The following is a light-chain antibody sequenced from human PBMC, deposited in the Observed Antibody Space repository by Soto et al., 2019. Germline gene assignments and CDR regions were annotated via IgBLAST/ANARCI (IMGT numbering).Light chain of an antibody. CDR3: QQRSDWPPLT. Sequence: DIVLTQSPATLSLSPGERATLSCRASHNVASYLAWYQQKPGQAPRLLIYDASNRATGIPARFSGSGSGTDFTLTITNLEPEDAGVYYCQQRSDWPPLTFGGGTKVEIK. CDR1: HNVASY. J-gene: IGKJ4*01. V-gene: IGKV3-11*01. CDR2: DAS.